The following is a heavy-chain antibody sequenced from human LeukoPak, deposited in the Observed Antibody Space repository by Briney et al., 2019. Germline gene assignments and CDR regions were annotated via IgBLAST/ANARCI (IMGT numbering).Heavy chain of an antibody. CDR3: AREVSEGFDF. Sequence: PGGSLRLSCAASGFTFTNAWMHWVRQAPGKGLEWVSSFGTRSTSVYHAGSVKGRFAISRDNAKNSLYLQMNSLRAEDTALYYCAREVSEGFDFWGQGTLVTVSS. CDR1: GFTFTNAW. V-gene: IGHV3-21*01. CDR2: FGTRSTSV. D-gene: IGHD3-22*01. J-gene: IGHJ4*02.